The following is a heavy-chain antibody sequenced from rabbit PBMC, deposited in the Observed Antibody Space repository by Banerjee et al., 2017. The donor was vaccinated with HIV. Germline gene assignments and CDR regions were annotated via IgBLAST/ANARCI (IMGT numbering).Heavy chain of an antibody. D-gene: IGHD8-1*01. CDR1: GFSFSSSYW. Sequence: QSLEESGGDLVKPGGTLTLTCKASGFSFSSSYWICWVRQAPGRGLEWIACIDTGDGETAYATWARGRFTISRENNQNTVTLQLNSLTAADTATYFCARGSSIYYYTLWGPGTLVTVS. J-gene: IGHJ6*01. CDR2: IDTGDGET. CDR3: ARGSSIYYYTL. V-gene: IGHV1S40*01.